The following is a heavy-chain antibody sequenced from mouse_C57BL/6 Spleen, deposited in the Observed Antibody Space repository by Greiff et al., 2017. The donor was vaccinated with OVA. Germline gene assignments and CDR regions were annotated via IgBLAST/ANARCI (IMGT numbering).Heavy chain of an antibody. CDR2: INPGSGGT. D-gene: IGHD1-1*01. J-gene: IGHJ3*01. CDR1: GYAFTNYL. Sequence: VKLQESGAELVRPGTSVKVSCKASGYAFTNYLIEWVKQRPGQGLEWIGVINPGSGGTNYNEKFKGKATLTADKSSSTAYMQLSSLTSEDSAVYFCARDYGSSFAWFADWGQGTLVTVSA. V-gene: IGHV1-54*01. CDR3: ARDYGSSFAWFAD.